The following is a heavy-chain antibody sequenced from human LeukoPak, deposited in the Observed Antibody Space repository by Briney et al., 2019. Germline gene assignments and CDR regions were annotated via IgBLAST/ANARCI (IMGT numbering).Heavy chain of an antibody. CDR1: GGSFSGYY. D-gene: IGHD3-16*01. V-gene: IGHV4-34*01. Sequence: SETLSLTCAVYGGSFSGYYWSWIRQPPGKGLEWIGEINHSGSTNYNPSLKSRVTISVDTSRNQFSLKLSSVTAADTAVYYCARSQFGSPYNWFDPWGQGTLVTVSS. CDR3: ARSQFGSPYNWFDP. CDR2: INHSGST. J-gene: IGHJ5*02.